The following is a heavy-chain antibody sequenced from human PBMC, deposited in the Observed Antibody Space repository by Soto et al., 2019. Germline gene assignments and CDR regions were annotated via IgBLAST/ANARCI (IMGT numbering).Heavy chain of an antibody. D-gene: IGHD2-15*01. V-gene: IGHV4-39*01. CDR1: GGSITSSSHF. J-gene: IGHJ5*02. CDR2: IYFTGNT. Sequence: SETLSLTCSASGGSITSSSHFWGWVRQPPGKGLEWIGTIYFTGNTYYTPSLKSRLTMSIDTSKNEFSLRLNSVTAADTAVYYCAGQTFTIAATFWFDPWGQGTLVTVSS. CDR3: AGQTFTIAATFWFDP.